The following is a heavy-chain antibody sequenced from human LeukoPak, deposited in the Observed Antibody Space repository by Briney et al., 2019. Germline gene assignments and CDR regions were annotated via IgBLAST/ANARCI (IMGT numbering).Heavy chain of an antibody. CDR2: ISGSDGSP. V-gene: IGHV3-23*01. CDR3: TKTLTVIVVATDAFDI. CDR1: GFIFSDYY. D-gene: IGHD3-22*01. Sequence: GGSLRLSCAASGFIFSDYYVNWVRQAPGKGLEWVASISGSDGSPRYADPVKGRFTLSRDNSKNTMCLQMHSLRTADTAVYYCTKTLTVIVVATDAFDIWGQGTMVTVSS. J-gene: IGHJ3*02.